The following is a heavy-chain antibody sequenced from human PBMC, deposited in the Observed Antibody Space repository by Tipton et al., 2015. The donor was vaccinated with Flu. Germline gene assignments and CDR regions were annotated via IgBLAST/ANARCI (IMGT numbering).Heavy chain of an antibody. V-gene: IGHV4-38-2*01. Sequence: LRLSCDVSGYSISSGYYWGWIRQPPGKGLEWIGTISHSGRTYYNPSLKGRVTISLDTSKNHFSLRLTSVSAADTALYFCARAESSLWAGHYYGLDVWGQGTTVTVSS. CDR3: ARAESSLWAGHYYGLDV. CDR2: ISHSGRT. D-gene: IGHD6-19*01. J-gene: IGHJ6*02. CDR1: GYSISSGYY.